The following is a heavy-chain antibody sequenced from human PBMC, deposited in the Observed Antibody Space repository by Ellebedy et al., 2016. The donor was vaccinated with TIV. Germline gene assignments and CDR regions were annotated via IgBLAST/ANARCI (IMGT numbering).Heavy chain of an antibody. CDR1: GFTFSSYA. CDR3: AKWGCAGGCCPPYFAVDV. V-gene: IGHV3-23*01. Sequence: PGGSLRLSCEASGFTFSSYAMGWVRQAPGKGLHWVSFISPTGGNTNYADSVQGRFTFSRDNSKNTVYLQMNSLRVEDTAVYYCAKWGCAGGCCPPYFAVDVWGQGTTVTVSS. J-gene: IGHJ6*02. CDR2: ISPTGGNT. D-gene: IGHD2-21*01.